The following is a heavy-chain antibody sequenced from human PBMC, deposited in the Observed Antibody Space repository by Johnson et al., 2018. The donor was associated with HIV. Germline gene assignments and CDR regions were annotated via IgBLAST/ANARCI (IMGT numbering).Heavy chain of an antibody. CDR3: ASLIAAAGDDAFDI. D-gene: IGHD6-13*01. J-gene: IGHJ3*02. CDR1: GFTFSSYG. V-gene: IGHV3-30*19. CDR2: ISYDGSNK. Sequence: VESGGGVVQPGGSLRLSCAASGFTFSSYGMHWVRQAPGKGLEWVAVISYDGSNKYYADSVKGRFTISRDNSKNTLYLQMNSLRAEDTAVYYCASLIAAAGDDAFDIWGQGTMVTVSS.